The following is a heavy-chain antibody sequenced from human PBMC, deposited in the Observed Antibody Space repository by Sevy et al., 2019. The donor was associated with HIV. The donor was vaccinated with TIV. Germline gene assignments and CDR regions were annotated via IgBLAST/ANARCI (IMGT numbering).Heavy chain of an antibody. CDR1: GFTFSSFW. J-gene: IGHJ4*02. CDR3: AREIGGGNSF. CDR2: IKQDGSVK. Sequence: GGSLRLSCAASGFTFSSFWMHWVRQAPGKGLEWVANIKQDGSVKYYAHSVKGRFTISRDNAKNSLYLQMNSLRAEDTAVYYCAREIGGGNSFWGQGTLVTVSS. V-gene: IGHV3-7*01. D-gene: IGHD1-1*01.